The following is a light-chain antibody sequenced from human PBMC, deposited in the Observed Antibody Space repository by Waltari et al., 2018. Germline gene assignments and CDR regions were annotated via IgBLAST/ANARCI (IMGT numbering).Light chain of an antibody. Sequence: TCRASQKIKIWLTWYQQNPGKAPNLLSYKASSLQSGVPSRFSGSGSGTEFALTINSLQPDDFATYYCQQYDTYPWTFGHGTKVEIK. CDR1: QKIKIW. CDR3: QQYDTYPWT. V-gene: IGKV1-5*03. J-gene: IGKJ1*01. CDR2: KAS.